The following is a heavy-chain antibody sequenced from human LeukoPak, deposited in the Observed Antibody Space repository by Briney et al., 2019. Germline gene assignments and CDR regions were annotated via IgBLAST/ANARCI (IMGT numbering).Heavy chain of an antibody. J-gene: IGHJ4*02. CDR1: GGSISSYS. D-gene: IGHD2-15*01. Sequence: SETLSLTCTVSGGSISSYSWTWIRQSPGKGLEWIGYICSTGSTNYNPSVKSRVTISVDTFKNQFSLKLSSVTAADAAVYYCARGGCSGGTCSPYYFDYWGQGTLVTVSS. CDR2: ICSTGST. CDR3: ARGGCSGGTCSPYYFDY. V-gene: IGHV4-59*01.